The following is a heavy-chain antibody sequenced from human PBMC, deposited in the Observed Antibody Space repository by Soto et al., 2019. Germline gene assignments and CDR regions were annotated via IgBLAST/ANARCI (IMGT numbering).Heavy chain of an antibody. Sequence: PGGSLRLSCAASGFTFSSYAMHWVRQAPGKGLEWVAVISYDGSNKYYADSVKGRFTISRDNSKNTLYLQMNSLRSEDTAVYYWARVAGYSSRWNPYWGQGTLVTVSS. CDR2: ISYDGSNK. CDR1: GFTFSSYA. V-gene: IGHV3-30-3*01. CDR3: ARVAGYSSRWNPY. D-gene: IGHD6-19*01. J-gene: IGHJ4*02.